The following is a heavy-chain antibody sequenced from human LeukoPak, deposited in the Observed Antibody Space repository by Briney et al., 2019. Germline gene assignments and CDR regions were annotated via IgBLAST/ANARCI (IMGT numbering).Heavy chain of an antibody. CDR3: AKDAQVTVTSRFDP. Sequence: GGSLRLSCGVSGITLSNYGMSWVRQAPGKGLEWVSAISGSGGSTYYADSVKGRFTISRDNSKNTLYLQMNSLRVEDTAVYYCAKDAQVTVTSRFDPWGQGTLVTVSS. CDR1: GITLSNYG. CDR2: ISGSGGST. V-gene: IGHV3-23*01. J-gene: IGHJ5*02. D-gene: IGHD4-17*01.